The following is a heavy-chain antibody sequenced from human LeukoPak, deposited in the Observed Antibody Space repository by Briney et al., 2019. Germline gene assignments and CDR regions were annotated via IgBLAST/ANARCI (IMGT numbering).Heavy chain of an antibody. CDR3: ARDDILTGYFRY. CDR2: IYPGDAVT. D-gene: IGHD3-9*01. V-gene: IGHV5-51*03. Sequence: GESMKFSSKGSGYSFTSYWFGWLRQMPGKGLEWLGSIYPGDAVTRYSPSFQGQVTMSADKSISTAYLQWSSLKASHTAMYYCARDDILTGYFRYCGQGTLVTASP. J-gene: IGHJ4*02. CDR1: GYSFTSYW.